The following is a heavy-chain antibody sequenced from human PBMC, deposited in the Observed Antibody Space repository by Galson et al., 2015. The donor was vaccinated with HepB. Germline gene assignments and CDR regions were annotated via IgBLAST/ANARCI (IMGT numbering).Heavy chain of an antibody. V-gene: IGHV3-23*01. CDR3: AKDTWPEMSWGYDP. D-gene: IGHD5-24*01. Sequence: SLRLSCATSGFTFRSYVMSWVRQTPGKGLEWVSSISGAGGNGPSADSAEGRFSISRANSQHTLSLQMHSLRAEDTSFYYCAKDTWPEMSWGYDPWGQGTLVTVSS. J-gene: IGHJ5*02. CDR1: GFTFRSYV. CDR2: ISGAGGNG.